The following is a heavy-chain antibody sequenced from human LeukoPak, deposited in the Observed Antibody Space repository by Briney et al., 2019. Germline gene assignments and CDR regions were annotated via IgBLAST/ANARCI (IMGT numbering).Heavy chain of an antibody. CDR1: GYTFTSYY. D-gene: IGHD1-26*01. J-gene: IGHJ4*02. CDR3: ARDSRWELLSY. V-gene: IGHV1-46*01. Sequence: ASVKVSCKASGYTFTSYYMHWVRQAPGQGLEWMGIINPSGGSTSYAQKLQGRVTMTTDTSTSTAYMELRSLRSDDTAVYYCARDSRWELLSYWGQGTLVTVSS. CDR2: INPSGGST.